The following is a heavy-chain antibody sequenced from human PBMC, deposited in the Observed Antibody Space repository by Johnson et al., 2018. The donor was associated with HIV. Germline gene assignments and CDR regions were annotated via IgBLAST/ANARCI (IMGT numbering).Heavy chain of an antibody. D-gene: IGHD6-6*01. CDR1: GFAVSKNY. J-gene: IGHJ3*02. CDR3: AKVLAGIAARPLTFDAFDI. Sequence: VQLVESGGGLVQPGGSLRLSCAASGFAVSKNYLTWVRQAPGKGLEWVSIIYSGGNTYYADSVTGRFTISRDNSKNSLFLQMNSLRVEDTAVYYCAKVLAGIAARPLTFDAFDIWGQGTMVTVSS. CDR2: IYSGGNT. V-gene: IGHV3-66*01.